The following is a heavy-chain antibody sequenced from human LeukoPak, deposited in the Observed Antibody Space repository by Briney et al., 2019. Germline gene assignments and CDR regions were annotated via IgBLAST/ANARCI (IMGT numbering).Heavy chain of an antibody. V-gene: IGHV3-53*01. J-gene: IGHJ2*01. CDR3: ARVGDHYHWYFDL. Sequence: GGSLTLSCAAAGFSVSTKYMSWVRQAPGKGLEWVSIMYSGESTYYAESVKGRFIVSRDNSKNRLYLQMNSLRVDDTPVYSCARVGDHYHWYFDLWGRGTLVTVSS. CDR1: GFSVSTKY. D-gene: IGHD3-10*01. CDR2: MYSGEST.